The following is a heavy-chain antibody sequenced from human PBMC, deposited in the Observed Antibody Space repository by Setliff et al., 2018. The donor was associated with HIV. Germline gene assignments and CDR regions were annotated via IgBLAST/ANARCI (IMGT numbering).Heavy chain of an antibody. CDR3: ARDLIEVGVDCPHDVFDV. Sequence: SVTLSLPCTVSGNSIGYYYWSWIRQPAGRGLEWMGRIHPSGSTNYNPSLTSRVTLSVDKSKNQFFLKLTSLSAADTSVYYCARDLIEVGVDCPHDVFDVWGRGTTVTVSS. V-gene: IGHV4-4*07. J-gene: IGHJ3*01. D-gene: IGHD3-3*01. CDR1: GNSIGYYY. CDR2: IHPSGST.